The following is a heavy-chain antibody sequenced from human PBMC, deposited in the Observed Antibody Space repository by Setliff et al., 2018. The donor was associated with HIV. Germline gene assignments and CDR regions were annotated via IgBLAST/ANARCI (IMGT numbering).Heavy chain of an antibody. D-gene: IGHD3-10*01. V-gene: IGHV4-39*01. CDR3: ARTLGSGTFRYYFDY. CDR2: IYYSGST. Sequence: KPSETLSLTCTVSGDSISSSSYYWGWIRQPPGKGLEWIGSIYYSGSTHYNPSLQSRVTVSVDTSKNQFSLNLSSVTAADTAVYYCARTLGSGTFRYYFDYWGQGTLVNRLL. CDR1: GDSISSSSYY. J-gene: IGHJ4*02.